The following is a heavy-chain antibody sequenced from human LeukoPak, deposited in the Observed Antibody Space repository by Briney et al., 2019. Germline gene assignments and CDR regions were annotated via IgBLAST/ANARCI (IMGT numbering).Heavy chain of an antibody. CDR3: ARLGTGGPLNWFDP. V-gene: IGHV4-59*08. D-gene: IGHD3-16*01. CDR2: IYYSGGT. J-gene: IGHJ5*02. CDR1: GGSIRSYY. Sequence: SETLSLTCTVSGGSIRSYYWSWIRQPPGKELEWIGYIYYSGGTSYNPSLKSRVTISVDTSKNQFSLKLTSVTAADTAVYYCARLGTGGPLNWFDPWGQGTLVTVSS.